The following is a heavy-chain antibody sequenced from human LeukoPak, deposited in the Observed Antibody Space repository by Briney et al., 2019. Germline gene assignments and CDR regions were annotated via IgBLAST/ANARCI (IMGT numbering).Heavy chain of an antibody. CDR1: GFSFTDYP. CDR3: ATDQRYAFDY. J-gene: IGHJ4*02. V-gene: IGHV3-48*02. CDR2: IRTTAEGAKYA. D-gene: IGHD3-9*01. Sequence: QTGGSLRLSCATSGFSFTDYPMNWVRQAPGKGLECISNIRTTAEGAKYAYYADSVKGRVTISRDDGKNTLYLHMNSLRDDDTVVYYCATDQRYAFDYWGQGILVTVSS.